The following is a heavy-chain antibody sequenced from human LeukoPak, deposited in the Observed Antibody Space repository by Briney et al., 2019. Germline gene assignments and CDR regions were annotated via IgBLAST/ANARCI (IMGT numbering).Heavy chain of an antibody. V-gene: IGHV4-34*01. Sequence: SETLSLTCAVHGGSFSGYYWSWIRQPPGKGLEWIGEINHSGSTNYNPSLKSRVTISVDTSKNQFSLKLSSVTAADTAVYYCARGALYYYDSSGYYMAEGKDFDYWGQGTLVTVSS. J-gene: IGHJ4*02. CDR3: ARGALYYYDSSGYYMAEGKDFDY. CDR2: INHSGST. D-gene: IGHD3-22*01. CDR1: GGSFSGYY.